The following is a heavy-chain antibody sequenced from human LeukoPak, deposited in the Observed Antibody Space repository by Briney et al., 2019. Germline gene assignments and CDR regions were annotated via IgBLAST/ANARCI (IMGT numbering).Heavy chain of an antibody. V-gene: IGHV4-59*11. CDR3: ARIQESQGSSSFYYYLDV. CDR2: VYYNGAA. D-gene: IGHD3-10*01. CDR1: PGSMRGHY. J-gene: IGHJ6*03. Sequence: SETLSRTGTVYPGSMRGHYWSWIRQTPGKGLEWIGFVYYNGAAMSNTSLKSRVSMSADTSKNQFSLLLSSVTAVDTAVYYCARIQESQGSSSFYYYLDVWGSGTTVTVSS.